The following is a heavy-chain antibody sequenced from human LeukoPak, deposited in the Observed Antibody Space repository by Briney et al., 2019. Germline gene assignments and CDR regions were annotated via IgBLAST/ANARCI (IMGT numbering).Heavy chain of an antibody. Sequence: SVKVSCKASGGTFSSYAISWVRQAPGQGLEWMGGIIPIFGTANYAQKFQGRVTITAGKSTSTAYMELSSLRSEDTAVYYCARERDYYGSGSPNWFDPWGQGTLVTVSS. CDR3: ARERDYYGSGSPNWFDP. V-gene: IGHV1-69*06. CDR1: GGTFSSYA. D-gene: IGHD3-10*01. CDR2: IIPIFGTA. J-gene: IGHJ5*02.